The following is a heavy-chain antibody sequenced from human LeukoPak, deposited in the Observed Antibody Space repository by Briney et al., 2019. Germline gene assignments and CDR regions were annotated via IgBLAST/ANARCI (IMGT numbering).Heavy chain of an antibody. Sequence: GGSLTPSCAASGFTVSSSYMRWVRQAPGKGLEWVSLIYSADNKHYPDSVKGRFSISRDNSKNTLYLQMNSLRAEDTAVYYCARDTLGAYDSNGYYHGYWGQGTLVTVSS. CDR2: IYSADNK. CDR1: GFTVSSSY. J-gene: IGHJ4*02. V-gene: IGHV3-53*01. D-gene: IGHD3-22*01. CDR3: ARDTLGAYDSNGYYHGY.